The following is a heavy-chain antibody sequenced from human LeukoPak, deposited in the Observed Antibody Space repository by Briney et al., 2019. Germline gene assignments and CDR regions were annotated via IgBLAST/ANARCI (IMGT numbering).Heavy chain of an antibody. Sequence: GGSLRLSCAASGFTFSSYTMNWVRQAPGKGLEWVAVVAYDGSNKYPADSLKGRFTISRDNSKNTLFLEMNSLRPEDTAVYYCAKYAGAGAYDRHNEFDSWGQGTLVTVSS. V-gene: IGHV3-30*18. CDR3: AKYAGAGAYDRHNEFDS. CDR2: VAYDGSNK. D-gene: IGHD3-22*01. CDR1: GFTFSSYT. J-gene: IGHJ4*02.